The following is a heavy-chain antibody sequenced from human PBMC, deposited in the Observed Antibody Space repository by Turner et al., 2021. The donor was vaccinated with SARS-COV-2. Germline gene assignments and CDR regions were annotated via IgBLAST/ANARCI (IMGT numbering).Heavy chain of an antibody. CDR2: VWNDGSNK. CDR3: ARASQNGYSSSWYDPDIDY. CDR1: GFTFSSYG. Sequence: QVQLVESGGGVVQPGRSLRLSCAAAGFTFSSYGMHWVRQAPGKGLEWVAVVWNDGSNKYYAYSVKGRFTISRDNSKNTLYLQMNSLRAEDTAVYYCARASQNGYSSSWYDPDIDYWGQGTLVTVSS. V-gene: IGHV3-33*01. D-gene: IGHD6-13*01. J-gene: IGHJ4*02.